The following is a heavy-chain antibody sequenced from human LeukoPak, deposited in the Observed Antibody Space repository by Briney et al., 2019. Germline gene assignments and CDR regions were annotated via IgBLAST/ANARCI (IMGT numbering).Heavy chain of an antibody. V-gene: IGHV4-39*07. CDR3: ARAWGYGDYDY. CDR1: GGSISSSTYY. CDR2: MSYSGST. J-gene: IGHJ4*02. Sequence: SETLSLTCTVSGGSISSSTYYWGWIRQPPGKGLEWFGSMSYSGSTYYNPSLKSRVTISLDTSKNQFSLKLSSVTAADTAVYYCARAWGYGDYDYWGQGTLVTVSS. D-gene: IGHD4-17*01.